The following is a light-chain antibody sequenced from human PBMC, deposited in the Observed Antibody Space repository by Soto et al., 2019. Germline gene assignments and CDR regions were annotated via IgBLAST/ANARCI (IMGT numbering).Light chain of an antibody. J-gene: IGLJ1*01. CDR2: GNS. CDR3: ESYDSSVSGYA. CDR1: SSTIGAGYD. V-gene: IGLV1-40*01. Sequence: QSVLTQPPSGSGAPGQRVTISCTGSSSTIGAGYDLPWYQQLPGTAPKLLIYGNSNRPSGVPDRFSGSKSGTSASLAITGLQIDDGADYNGESYDSSVSGYAFGTGPKLTV.